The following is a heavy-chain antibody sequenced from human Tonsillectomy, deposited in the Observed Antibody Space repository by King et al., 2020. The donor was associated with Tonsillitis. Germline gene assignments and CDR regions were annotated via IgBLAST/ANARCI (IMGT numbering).Heavy chain of an antibody. CDR3: AREAYYKTNSIMRSYFDY. CDR2: ITYDGRNQ. Sequence: VQLVESGGGVVQPGRSLRLSCAASGFTFSGYAMHWVRQAPGKGLEWVAVITYDGRNQIHADSVKGRFTISRDNSKNTLYLQMNSLRTEDTALYYCAREAYYKTNSIMRSYFDYWGQGTLVTVSS. V-gene: IGHV3-30*04. J-gene: IGHJ4*02. CDR1: GFTFSGYA. D-gene: IGHD3-10*01.